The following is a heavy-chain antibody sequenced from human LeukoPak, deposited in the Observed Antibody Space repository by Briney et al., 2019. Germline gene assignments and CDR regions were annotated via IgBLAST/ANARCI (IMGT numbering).Heavy chain of an antibody. V-gene: IGHV1-2*06. Sequence: ASVKVSCKASGYTFTGYYMHWVRQAPGQGLEWMGRINPNSGGTNYAQKFQGRVTMTRGTPISTAYMELSRLRSDDTAVYYCAVNDYGDYVPSNWGQGTLVTVSS. CDR2: INPNSGGT. D-gene: IGHD4-17*01. CDR1: GYTFTGYY. J-gene: IGHJ4*02. CDR3: AVNDYGDYVPSN.